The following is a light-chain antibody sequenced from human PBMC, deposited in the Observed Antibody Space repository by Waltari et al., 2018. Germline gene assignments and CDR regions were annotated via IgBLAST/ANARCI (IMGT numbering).Light chain of an antibody. CDR2: RNN. CDR1: SSHIGSNY. J-gene: IGLJ3*02. Sequence: QSVLTQPPSASGTPGQRVTISCSGSSSHIGSNYVYWYQQLPGTAPKLLIYRNNQRPSGVPDRFSGSKSGTSASLAISGLRSEDEADYYCAAWDDSLSGPRFGGGTKLTVL. CDR3: AAWDDSLSGPR. V-gene: IGLV1-47*01.